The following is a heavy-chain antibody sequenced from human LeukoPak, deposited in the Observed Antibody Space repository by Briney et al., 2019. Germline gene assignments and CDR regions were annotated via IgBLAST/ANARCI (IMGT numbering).Heavy chain of an antibody. CDR1: GVSISSYY. CDR3: TRHIESGTNDGFDI. D-gene: IGHD3-10*01. J-gene: IGHJ3*02. CDR2: IYYGGST. Sequence: SETLSLTCTVSGVSISSYYWSWLRQPPGKRLEGVGYIYYGGSTNYNPSLESRVTISVATSNNQISLRLSSVTAADTAVYYCTRHIESGTNDGFDIWGQGTMVTVSS. V-gene: IGHV4-59*08.